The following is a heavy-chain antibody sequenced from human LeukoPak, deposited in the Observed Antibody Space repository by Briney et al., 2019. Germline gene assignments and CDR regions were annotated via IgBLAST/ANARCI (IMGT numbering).Heavy chain of an antibody. CDR1: GGSISSYY. V-gene: IGHV4-59*08. CDR2: IYYSGST. J-gene: IGHJ4*02. Sequence: PSETLSLTCTVSGGSISSYYWSWIRQPPGKGLEWIGYIYYSGSTNYNPSLKSRVTISVDTSKNQFSLKLSSVTAADTAVYYCARGYDFWSGYYGYYDYWGQGTLVTVSS. D-gene: IGHD3-3*01. CDR3: ARGYDFWSGYYGYYDY.